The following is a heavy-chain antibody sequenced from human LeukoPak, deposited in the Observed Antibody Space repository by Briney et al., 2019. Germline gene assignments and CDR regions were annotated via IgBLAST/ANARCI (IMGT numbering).Heavy chain of an antibody. CDR2: ISAYNGNT. Sequence: ASVKVSCKASGYTFTTYGISWVRQAPGQGLEWMGWISAYNGNTNYAQKLQGRVTMTTDTSTSTAYMELRSLRSDDTAVYYCARDPASSAAAGTFQHWGQGTLVTVSS. CDR1: GYTFTTYG. D-gene: IGHD6-13*01. J-gene: IGHJ1*01. V-gene: IGHV1-18*01. CDR3: ARDPASSAAAGTFQH.